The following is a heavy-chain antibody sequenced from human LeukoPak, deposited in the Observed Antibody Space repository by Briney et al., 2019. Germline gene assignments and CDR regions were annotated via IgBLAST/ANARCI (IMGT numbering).Heavy chain of an antibody. CDR2: IWYDGSNK. J-gene: IGHJ4*02. D-gene: IGHD2-21*01. Sequence: PGRSLGLSCAASGFTLSSYGMHWVRQAPGKGLEWVAVIWYDGSNKYYADSVKGRFTISRDNSKNTLYLQMNSLRAEDTAVYYCARDKVVVIHDYWGQGTLVTVSS. CDR1: GFTLSSYG. CDR3: ARDKVVVIHDY. V-gene: IGHV3-33*01.